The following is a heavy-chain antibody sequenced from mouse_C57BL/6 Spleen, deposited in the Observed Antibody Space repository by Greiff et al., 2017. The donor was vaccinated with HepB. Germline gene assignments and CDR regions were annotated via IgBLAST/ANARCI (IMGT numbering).Heavy chain of an antibody. Sequence: VKLVESGPGLVAPSQSLSITCTVSGFSLTSYGVSWVRQPPGKGLEWLGVIWGDGSTNYHSALISRLSISKDNSKSQVFLELNSLQTDDTATYYCAKHGSSYGYYAMDYWGQGTSVTVSS. J-gene: IGHJ4*01. CDR2: IWGDGST. CDR3: AKHGSSYGYYAMDY. CDR1: GFSLTSYG. V-gene: IGHV2-3*01. D-gene: IGHD1-1*01.